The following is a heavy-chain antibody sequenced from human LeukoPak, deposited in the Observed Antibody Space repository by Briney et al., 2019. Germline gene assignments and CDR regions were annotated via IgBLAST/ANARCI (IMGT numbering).Heavy chain of an antibody. Sequence: GGSLRLSCAASGFTFRSHGMHWVRQAPGKGLEWVAFIWYDGSNKYYTDSVKGRFTISRDNSKNTLYLQLNSLRAEDTAVYYCAGDRATSYFDYWGQGALVTISS. CDR3: AGDRATSYFDY. V-gene: IGHV3-33*01. J-gene: IGHJ4*02. CDR2: IWYDGSNK. CDR1: GFTFRSHG. D-gene: IGHD1-26*01.